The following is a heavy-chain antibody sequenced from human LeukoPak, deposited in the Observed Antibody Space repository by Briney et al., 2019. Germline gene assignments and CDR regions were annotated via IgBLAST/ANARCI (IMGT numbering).Heavy chain of an antibody. J-gene: IGHJ6*04. CDR1: GFTFSSYS. Sequence: GGSLRLSCAASGFTFSSYSMNWVRQAPGKGLEWVSSISSSSSYIYYADSVKGRFTISRDNAKNSLYPQMNSLRAEDTAVYYCARGSAAGTGGYYYGMDVWGKGTTVTVSS. CDR2: ISSSSSYI. V-gene: IGHV3-21*01. D-gene: IGHD6-13*01. CDR3: ARGSAAGTGGYYYGMDV.